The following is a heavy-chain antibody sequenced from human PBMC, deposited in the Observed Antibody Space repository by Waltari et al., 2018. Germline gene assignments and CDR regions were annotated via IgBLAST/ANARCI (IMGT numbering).Heavy chain of an antibody. V-gene: IGHV4-30-2*01. CDR2: IYHSGST. CDR1: GGSISSGGYS. Sequence: QLQLQESGSGLVKPSQTLSLTCAVSGGSISSGGYSWSWIRQPPGKGLEWIGYIYHSGSTSYNPSLKGRVTISVDRSKNQFSLKLSSVTAADTAVYYCARGPRGYDFWSGYSWWFDPWGQGTLVTVSS. CDR3: ARGPRGYDFWSGYSWWFDP. D-gene: IGHD3-3*01. J-gene: IGHJ5*02.